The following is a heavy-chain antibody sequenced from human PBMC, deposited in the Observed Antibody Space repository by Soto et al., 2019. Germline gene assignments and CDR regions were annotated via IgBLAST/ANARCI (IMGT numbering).Heavy chain of an antibody. D-gene: IGHD4-17*01. J-gene: IGHJ5*02. CDR2: IHSTRSP. CDR3: ARSPAYGDCANLDP. CDR1: GDSVSKYY. Sequence: SETLSLTCTVSGDSVSKYYWNCIRQPAGKGLEWIGRIHSTRSPNYNPSLKSRVTMSVDTSKNQFSLKLNLTSVTAADTAVYYCARSPAYGDCANLDPWGQGTLVTVSS. V-gene: IGHV4-4*07.